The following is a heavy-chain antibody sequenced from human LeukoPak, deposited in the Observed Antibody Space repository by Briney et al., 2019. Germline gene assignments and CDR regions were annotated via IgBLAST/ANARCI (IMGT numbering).Heavy chain of an antibody. CDR3: AGDRGSSLTNWFDP. V-gene: IGHV3-48*02. Sequence: GGSLRLSCAASGFTFSSYSMNWVRQAPGKGLEWVSYISSSSSTIYYADSVKGRFTISRDNAKNSLYLQMNSLRDEDTAVYYCAGDRGSSLTNWFDPWGQGTLVTVSS. J-gene: IGHJ5*02. CDR1: GFTFSSYS. CDR2: ISSSSSTI. D-gene: IGHD6-6*01.